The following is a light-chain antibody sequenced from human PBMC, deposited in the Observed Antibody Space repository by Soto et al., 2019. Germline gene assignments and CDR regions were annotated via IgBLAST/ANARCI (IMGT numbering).Light chain of an antibody. CDR2: DAS. J-gene: IGLJ3*02. CDR1: SSDVGAYNY. V-gene: IGLV2-11*01. CDR3: CSYAGIFTWV. Sequence: QSPLTQPRSVSGSPGQSVTISCTGTSSDVGAYNYVSWYQQHPGKAPKLLIYDASKRPSGVPDRFSAFKSGSAASLTISGLQTEDEADYYCCSYAGIFTWVFGGGTKVTVL.